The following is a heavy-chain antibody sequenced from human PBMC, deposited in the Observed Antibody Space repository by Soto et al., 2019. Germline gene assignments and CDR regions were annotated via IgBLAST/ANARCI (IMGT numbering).Heavy chain of an antibody. Sequence: PGGSLRLSCAASGFTFSSYGMHWVRQAPGKGLEWVAVISYDGSNKYYADSVKGRFTISRDNSKNTLYLQMNSLRAEDTAVYYCAKERHYGDNTENFCGMDVWGQGTTVTVSS. D-gene: IGHD4-17*01. J-gene: IGHJ6*02. V-gene: IGHV3-30*18. CDR2: ISYDGSNK. CDR1: GFTFSSYG. CDR3: AKERHYGDNTENFCGMDV.